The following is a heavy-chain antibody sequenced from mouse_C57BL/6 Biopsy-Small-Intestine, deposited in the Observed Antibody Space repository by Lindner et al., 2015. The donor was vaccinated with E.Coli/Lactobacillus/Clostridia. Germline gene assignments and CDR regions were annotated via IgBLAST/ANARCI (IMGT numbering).Heavy chain of an antibody. V-gene: IGHV1-14*01. CDR3: ASPNWDVDYFEY. J-gene: IGHJ2*01. Sequence: VQLQESGPELVKPGASVKMSCKASGYTFTSYVMHWVKQKPGQGLEWIGYINPYNDGTKNNEKFKGKATMSSDKSSSTAYMELSSLTSEDSAVYYCASPNWDVDYFEYWGQGTTLTVSS. D-gene: IGHD4-1*02. CDR2: INPYNDGT. CDR1: GYTFTSYV.